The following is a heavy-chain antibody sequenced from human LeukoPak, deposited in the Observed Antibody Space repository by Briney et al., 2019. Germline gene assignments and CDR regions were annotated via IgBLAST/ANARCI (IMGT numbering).Heavy chain of an antibody. CDR3: AKKPATTKFPFDI. CDR1: GFSFSTYD. CDR2: ISTTGDYT. Sequence: GGSLRLSCVGSGFSFSTYDMGWVRQTPGKGLEWVSAISTTGDYTEDADSVKGRFTISRDNSQNTLFLQMHSLRAEDTAVYYCAKKPATTKFPFDIWGQGTLVTVSP. D-gene: IGHD1-1*01. V-gene: IGHV3-23*01. J-gene: IGHJ4*02.